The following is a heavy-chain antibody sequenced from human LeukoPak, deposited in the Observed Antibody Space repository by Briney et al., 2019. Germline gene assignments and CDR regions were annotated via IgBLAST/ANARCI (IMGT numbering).Heavy chain of an antibody. CDR2: IYYSGST. D-gene: IGHD6-19*01. CDR1: GGSISSYY. CDR3: ARVGSSGPRHYYYYMDV. J-gene: IGHJ6*03. Sequence: SETLSLTCTVSGGSISSYYWSWIRQPPGKGLEWIGYIYYSGSTNYNPSLKSRVTISVDTSKNQFSLKLSSVTAADTAVYYCARVGSSGPRHYYYYMDVWGKGTTVTVSS. V-gene: IGHV4-59*01.